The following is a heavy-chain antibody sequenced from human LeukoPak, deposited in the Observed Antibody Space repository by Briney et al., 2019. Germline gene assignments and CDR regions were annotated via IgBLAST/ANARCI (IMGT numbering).Heavy chain of an antibody. J-gene: IGHJ4*02. V-gene: IGHV5-51*01. CDR3: ARPSSSGPFDY. CDR1: GYNFANSW. CDR2: IFVGGSGA. D-gene: IGHD6-19*01. Sequence: GESLKISCKGSGYNFANSWIGWVRQMPGKGLEYMGIIFVGGSGARYGPSFQGQVTISADKSISTAYLQWSGLKASDTAMYYCARPSSSGPFDYWGQGTLVTVSS.